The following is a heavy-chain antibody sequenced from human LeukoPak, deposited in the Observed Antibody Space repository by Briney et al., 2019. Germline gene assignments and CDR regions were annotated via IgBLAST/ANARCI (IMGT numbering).Heavy chain of an antibody. D-gene: IGHD1-1*01. V-gene: IGHV1-69*04. Sequence: ASVKVSCKASGGTFTSYAISWVRQAPGQGLEWMGRIIPLLGVANYAQKFQGRFTITADKSTSTAYMELSSLRSEDTAVYYCARGRRGPGIGDYYYGMDVWGQGTTVTVSS. CDR1: GGTFTSYA. CDR3: ARGRRGPGIGDYYYGMDV. CDR2: IIPLLGVA. J-gene: IGHJ6*02.